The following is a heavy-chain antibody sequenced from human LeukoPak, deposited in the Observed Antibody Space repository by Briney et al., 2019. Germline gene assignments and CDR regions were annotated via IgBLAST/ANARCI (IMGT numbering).Heavy chain of an antibody. V-gene: IGHV1-24*01. CDR2: FDPEDGET. J-gene: IGHJ5*02. D-gene: IGHD1-26*01. CDR3: ATDLVGASLGDWFDP. Sequence: ASVKVSCKASGGTFSSYAISWVRQAPGQGLEWMGGFDPEDGETIYAQNFQGRVTMTEDTSTDTAYMELSSLRSEDTAVYYCATDLVGASLGDWFDPWGQGTLVTVSS. CDR1: GGTFSSYA.